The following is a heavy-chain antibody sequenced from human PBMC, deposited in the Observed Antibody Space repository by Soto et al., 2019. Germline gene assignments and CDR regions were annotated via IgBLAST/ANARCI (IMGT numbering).Heavy chain of an antibody. CDR1: GGSISSSSYY. Sequence: SETLSLTCTVSGGSISSSSYYWGWIRQPPGKGLEWIGSIYYSGSTYYNPSVKSRFTISVDTSKNQCSLKLGSVTAADTAVYYCARLQTRTIFGMKYYFDYWGQGTLVTVSS. J-gene: IGHJ4*02. CDR2: IYYSGST. V-gene: IGHV4-39*01. D-gene: IGHD3-3*01. CDR3: ARLQTRTIFGMKYYFDY.